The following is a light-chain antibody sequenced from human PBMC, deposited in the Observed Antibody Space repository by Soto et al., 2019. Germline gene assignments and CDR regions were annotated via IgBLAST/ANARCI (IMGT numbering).Light chain of an antibody. J-gene: IGKJ2*01. CDR1: QIVKGTF. V-gene: IGKV3-20*01. CDR2: GAS. CDR3: QHYGSSPMYT. Sequence: EIVLTQSPCTLSFSAGESATLSFVAIQIVKGTFLAWYQQKLGQVPRLLMYGASSRATGIPDRFSGNGSGTDFTLTIRRLEPEDFAVYYCQHYGSSPMYTLGQGTKVDI.